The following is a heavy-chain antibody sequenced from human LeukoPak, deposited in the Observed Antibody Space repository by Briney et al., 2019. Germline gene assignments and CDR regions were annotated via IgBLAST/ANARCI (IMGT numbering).Heavy chain of an antibody. CDR1: GFTFSSYS. V-gene: IGHV3-21*01. J-gene: IGHJ4*02. Sequence: GGSLRLSCAASGFTFSSYSMNWVRQAPGKGLGWVSSISSSSSYIYYADSVKGRFTISRDDAKNSPYLQMNSLRAEDTAVYYCARDPNFGYWGQGTLVTVSS. CDR3: ARDPNFGY. CDR2: ISSSSSYI.